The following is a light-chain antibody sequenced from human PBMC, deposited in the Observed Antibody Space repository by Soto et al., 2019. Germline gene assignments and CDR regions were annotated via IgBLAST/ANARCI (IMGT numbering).Light chain of an antibody. Sequence: ETVMTQSPATLSVSPGERATLSCRASQSVSTSLAWYQQKPGQAPRLLIYGASTRATGISARFSGSGSGTEFTLTISSLQSEDLAVYYCQQYNNWPPTFGRGTRLEIK. CDR2: GAS. J-gene: IGKJ5*01. CDR3: QQYNNWPPT. V-gene: IGKV3-15*01. CDR1: QSVSTS.